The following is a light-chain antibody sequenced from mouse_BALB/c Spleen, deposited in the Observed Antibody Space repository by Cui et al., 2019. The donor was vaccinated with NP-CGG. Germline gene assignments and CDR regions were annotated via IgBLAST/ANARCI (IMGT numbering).Light chain of an antibody. J-gene: IGLJ1*01. CDR2: GTN. CDR1: TGAVTTSNY. V-gene: IGLV1*01. Sequence: QAVVTQESALTTSPGETVTLTCRSSTGAVTTSNYANWVLEKSDQLFIGLIGGTNNRAPGVPARFSGSLIGDKAALTITGAQTEDEAIYFCALWYSNHWVFGGGTKLTVL. CDR3: ALWYSNHWV.